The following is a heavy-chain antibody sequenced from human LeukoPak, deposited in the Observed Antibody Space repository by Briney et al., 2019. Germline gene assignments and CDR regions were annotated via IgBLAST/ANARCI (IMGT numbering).Heavy chain of an antibody. CDR3: AKDPVWGSYRYTGGYFDY. V-gene: IGHV3-23*01. CDR1: GFTFSSYA. J-gene: IGHJ4*02. Sequence: PGGSLRLSCAASGFTFSSYAMSWVRQAPGKGLEWVSAISGSGGSTYYADSVKGRFTISRDNSKNTLYLQMNSLRAEDTAVYYCAKDPVWGSYRYTGGYFDYWGQGTLVTVSS. D-gene: IGHD3-16*02. CDR2: ISGSGGST.